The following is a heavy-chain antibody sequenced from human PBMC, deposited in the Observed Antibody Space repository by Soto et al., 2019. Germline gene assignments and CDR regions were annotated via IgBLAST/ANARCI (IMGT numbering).Heavy chain of an antibody. CDR2: ISGSGDST. CDR3: AKENRRGYCSGGICYGYFDY. J-gene: IGHJ4*02. V-gene: IGHV3-23*01. Sequence: EVQLLESGGGLVQHGGSLRLSCTASGFTFSNYAMSWVRQAPGKGLEWVSTISGSGDSTNYADSVKGQFAISRDNSNNMLYVQMDSVRVEDTAVYYCAKENRRGYCSGGICYGYFDYWGQGTLVTVSS. CDR1: GFTFSNYA. D-gene: IGHD2-15*01.